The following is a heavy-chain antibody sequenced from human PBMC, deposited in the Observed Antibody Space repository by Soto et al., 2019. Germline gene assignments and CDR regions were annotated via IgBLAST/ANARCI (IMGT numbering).Heavy chain of an antibody. CDR2: INPNSGGT. CDR1: GYTFTGYY. Sequence: ASVKVSCKASGYTFTGYYMHWVRQSPVQGLEWMGWINPNSGGTNYAQKFQGWVTMTRDTSISTAYMELSRLRSDDTAVYYCARDKGGLRFLEWLPPDGMDVWGQGTTVTVSS. CDR3: ARDKGGLRFLEWLPPDGMDV. D-gene: IGHD3-3*01. V-gene: IGHV1-2*04. J-gene: IGHJ6*02.